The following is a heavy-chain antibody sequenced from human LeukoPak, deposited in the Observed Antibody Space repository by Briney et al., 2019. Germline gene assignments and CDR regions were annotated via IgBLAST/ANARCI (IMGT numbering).Heavy chain of an antibody. V-gene: IGHV3-23*01. CDR1: GFTFSDHY. Sequence: GGSLRLSCAASGFTFSDHYMDWVRQAPGKGLEWVSAISGSGGSTYYADSVKGRFTISRDNSKNTLYLQMNSLRAEDTAVYYCAKGRVGPKDNWFDPWGQGTLVTVSS. CDR2: ISGSGGST. CDR3: AKGRVGPKDNWFDP. J-gene: IGHJ5*02.